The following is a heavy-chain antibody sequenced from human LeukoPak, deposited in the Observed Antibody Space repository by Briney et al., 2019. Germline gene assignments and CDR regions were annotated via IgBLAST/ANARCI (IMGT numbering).Heavy chain of an antibody. CDR2: ISAYNGDI. CDR3: ARGSYIRGRLSLGFDY. D-gene: IGHD2/OR15-2a*01. V-gene: IGHV1-18*01. J-gene: IGHJ4*02. CDR1: GYTFTRYG. Sequence: ASVKVSCKASGYTFTRYGISWVRQAPGQGVEWMGWISAYNGDINYAQNLQDRVTMTADTSTSTAYMELKSLGSDGTAVYYCARGSYIRGRLSLGFDYWGQGTLVTVSS.